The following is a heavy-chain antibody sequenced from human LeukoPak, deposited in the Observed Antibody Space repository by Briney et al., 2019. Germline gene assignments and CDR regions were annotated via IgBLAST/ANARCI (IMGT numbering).Heavy chain of an antibody. CDR2: INSDGSST. D-gene: IGHD3-10*01. CDR3: AREWSGFGELPDY. CDR1: GLAFTDAW. Sequence: GGSLRLSCAASGLAFTDAWMHWVRQAPGKGLVWVSRINSDGSSTSYADSVKGRFTISRDNAKNTLYLQMNSLRVEDTAVYYCAREWSGFGELPDYWGQGTLVTVSS. J-gene: IGHJ4*02. V-gene: IGHV3-74*01.